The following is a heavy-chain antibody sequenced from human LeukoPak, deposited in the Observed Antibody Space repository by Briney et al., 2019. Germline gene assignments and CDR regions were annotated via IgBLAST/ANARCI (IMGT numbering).Heavy chain of an antibody. V-gene: IGHV3-30*02. CDR3: AREAGGLYCSSTRCSAFDY. Sequence: QTGGSLRLSCAASGFTFSSYGMHWVRQAPGKGLEWVAFMRYDGSNRNYADSVKGRFTISRDNSKNTLYLQMNSLRAEDTAVYYCAREAGGLYCSSTRCSAFDYWGQGTLVTVSS. CDR1: GFTFSSYG. D-gene: IGHD2-2*01. CDR2: MRYDGSNR. J-gene: IGHJ4*02.